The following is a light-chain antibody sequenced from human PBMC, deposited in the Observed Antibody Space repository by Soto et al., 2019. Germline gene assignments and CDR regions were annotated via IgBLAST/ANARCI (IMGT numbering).Light chain of an antibody. CDR3: QQSYSTPRT. J-gene: IGKJ1*01. Sequence: IHMTQSPSPLSASXGDRVTIICRASYSLSSHVNLSQQKPGXPPKLLXYAASSLQPGGPSSFSGSGSASDFTRTISSLQPEDFATYYCQQSYSTPRTFGQGTKVDI. V-gene: IGKV1-39*01. CDR2: AAS. CDR1: YSLSSH.